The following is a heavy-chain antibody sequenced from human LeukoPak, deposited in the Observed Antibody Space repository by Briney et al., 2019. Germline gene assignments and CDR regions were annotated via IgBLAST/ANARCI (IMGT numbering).Heavy chain of an antibody. Sequence: GGSLRLSCAASGFTFDGYGMSWVRQAPGKGLEWVANIKQDGSEKYYVDSVKGRFTISRDNAKNSLYLQMNSLRAEDTAVYYCARGTEVPAAHYYYYYYMDVWGKGTTVTVSS. CDR3: ARGTEVPAAHYYYYYYMDV. V-gene: IGHV3-7*01. J-gene: IGHJ6*03. D-gene: IGHD2-2*01. CDR2: IKQDGSEK. CDR1: GFTFDGYG.